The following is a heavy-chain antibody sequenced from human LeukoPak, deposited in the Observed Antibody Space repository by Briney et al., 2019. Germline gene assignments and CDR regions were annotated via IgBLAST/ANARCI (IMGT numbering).Heavy chain of an antibody. CDR3: AKSKQGGWYSGDY. V-gene: IGHV3-23*01. CDR2: ISGSGGST. D-gene: IGHD6-19*01. CDR1: GFTFSSYA. Sequence: GGSLRLSCAASGFTFSSYAMSWVRQAPGKGLEWVSAISGSGGSTYYADSVKGRFTISRDNSKNTLYLQMNGLRAEDTAVYYCAKSKQGGWYSGDYWGQGTLVTVSS. J-gene: IGHJ4*02.